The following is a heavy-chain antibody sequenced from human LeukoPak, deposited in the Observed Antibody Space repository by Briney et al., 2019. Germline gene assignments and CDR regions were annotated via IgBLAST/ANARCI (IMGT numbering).Heavy chain of an antibody. CDR1: GFTFSSYA. D-gene: IGHD4/OR15-4a*01. V-gene: IGHV3-23*01. CDR3: AKPLEKYTYGGNFDY. J-gene: IGHJ4*02. Sequence: PGGSLRLSCEASGFTFSSYAMSWVRQAPGKGLAWVSVISSSADSTYYADSVKGRFTISRDNSKNTLYLQMNNLRAEDTAVYYYAKPLEKYTYGGNFDYWGQGLLVTVSS. CDR2: ISSSADST.